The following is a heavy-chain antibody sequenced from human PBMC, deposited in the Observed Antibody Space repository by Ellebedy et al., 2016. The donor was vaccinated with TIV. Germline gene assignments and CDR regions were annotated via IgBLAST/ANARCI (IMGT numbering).Heavy chain of an antibody. CDR3: ARDGAYGDYSPGYYGMDV. Sequence: GESLKISCAASGFTFNSYWMSWVRQAPGKGLEWVANINQDGSKNYYVDSVKGRFTISRDNAKNSLYLQMNSLRVADTAVYHCARDGAYGDYSPGYYGMDVWGQGTTVTVSS. CDR1: GFTFNSYW. CDR2: INQDGSKN. J-gene: IGHJ6*02. D-gene: IGHD3-22*01. V-gene: IGHV3-7*03.